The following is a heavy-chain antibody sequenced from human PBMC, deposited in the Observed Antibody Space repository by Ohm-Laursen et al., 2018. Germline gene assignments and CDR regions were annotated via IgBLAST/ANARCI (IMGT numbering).Heavy chain of an antibody. CDR2: INHSGRT. CDR1: GGSFSGYY. J-gene: IGHJ4*02. Sequence: GTLSLTWVVYGGSFSGYYWSWIRQPPGKGLEWIGEINHSGRTNYNPSLKSRVTISVDTSKNQFSLKLSSVTAADTAVYYCARAGDSSGYGDYWGQGTLVTVSS. D-gene: IGHD3-22*01. V-gene: IGHV4-34*01. CDR3: ARAGDSSGYGDY.